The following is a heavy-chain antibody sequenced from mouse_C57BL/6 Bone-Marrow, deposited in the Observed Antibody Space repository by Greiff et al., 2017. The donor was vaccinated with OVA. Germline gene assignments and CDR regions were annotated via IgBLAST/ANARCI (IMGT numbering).Heavy chain of an antibody. CDR3: ARGGIIATVVSYWYLDV. J-gene: IGHJ1*03. CDR1: GYTFTSYG. V-gene: IGHV1-58*01. D-gene: IGHD1-1*01. CDR2: IYIGNGYT. Sequence: DVQLQESGAELVRPGSSVKMSCKTSGYTFTSYGITWVKQRPGQGLEWIGYIYIGNGYTEYNEKFKGKATLTSDTSSSPAYMQLSSLTSEDSAIYFCARGGIIATVVSYWYLDVWGTAATVTAAS.